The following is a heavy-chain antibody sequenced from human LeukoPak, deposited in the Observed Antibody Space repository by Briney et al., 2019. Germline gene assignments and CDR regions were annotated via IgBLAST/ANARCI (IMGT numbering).Heavy chain of an antibody. Sequence: GGSLRLSCAASGFTFSTFAMSWVRQAPGKGLEWVSTISSSGSGTYYADSVKGRFTISRDNSDNALYLQMNSPRAEDTAVYFCSKGGSSWSRWDYWGQGTLVTVSS. J-gene: IGHJ4*02. CDR3: SKGGSSWSRWDY. CDR1: GFTFSTFA. CDR2: ISSSGSGT. D-gene: IGHD6-13*01. V-gene: IGHV3-23*01.